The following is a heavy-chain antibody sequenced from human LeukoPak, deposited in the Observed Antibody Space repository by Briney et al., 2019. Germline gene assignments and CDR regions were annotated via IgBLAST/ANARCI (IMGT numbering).Heavy chain of an antibody. CDR3: ARGRARMTRAYFDY. CDR1: GGSFSGYY. J-gene: IGHJ4*02. CDR2: INHSGST. Sequence: SETLSLTCAAYGGSFSGYYWSWIRQPPGKGLEWIGEINHSGSTNYNPSLESRVTISVDTSKNQFSLKLSSVTAADTAVYYCARGRARMTRAYFDYWGQGTLVTVSS. D-gene: IGHD5-12*01. V-gene: IGHV4-34*01.